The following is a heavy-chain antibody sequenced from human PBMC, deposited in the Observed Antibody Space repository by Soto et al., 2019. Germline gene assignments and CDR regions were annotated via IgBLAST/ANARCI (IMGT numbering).Heavy chain of an antibody. CDR1: GFTFSSYA. J-gene: IGHJ6*02. Sequence: QVQLVESGGGVVQPGRSLRLSCAASGFTFSSYAMHWVRQAPGKGLEWVAVISYDGSNKYYADSVKGRFTISRDNSNNTLDLQMNSLRAEDTAVYYCARDRLRYNWNDFPYYYYGMDVWGQGTTVNVSS. V-gene: IGHV3-30-3*01. D-gene: IGHD1-1*01. CDR3: ARDRLRYNWNDFPYYYYGMDV. CDR2: ISYDGSNK.